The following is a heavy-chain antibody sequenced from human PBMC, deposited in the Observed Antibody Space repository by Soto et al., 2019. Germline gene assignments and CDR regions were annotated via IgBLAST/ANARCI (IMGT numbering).Heavy chain of an antibody. V-gene: IGHV4-39*01. CDR3: ARGTRVTAGYTNYRYWYFDL. D-gene: IGHD4-4*01. CDR1: GGSISSTSYY. CDR2: IYYTGST. Sequence: SETLSLTCTVSGGSISSTSYYWGWIRQPPGKGLKWIGTIYYTGSTYYNPSLKSRVTISVDTSNNQFSLKLSSVTAADTAVYYCARGTRVTAGYTNYRYWYFDLWGRGTLVTVSS. J-gene: IGHJ2*01.